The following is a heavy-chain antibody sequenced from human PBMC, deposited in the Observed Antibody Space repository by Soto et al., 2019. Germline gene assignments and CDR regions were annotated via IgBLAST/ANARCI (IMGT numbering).Heavy chain of an antibody. J-gene: IGHJ4*02. CDR2: ISYSGNT. CDR3: ARAPMVLSRSYFDS. Sequence: SETLSLTCTVSGGSIGNFYWILIRKPPGKGLEWIGYISYSGNTNYNPSLKSRVSISVDTSKNQLSLNLTSVTAADTAVYYCARAPMVLSRSYFDSWGQGTPVTVSS. V-gene: IGHV4-59*01. D-gene: IGHD2-8*01. CDR1: GGSIGNFY.